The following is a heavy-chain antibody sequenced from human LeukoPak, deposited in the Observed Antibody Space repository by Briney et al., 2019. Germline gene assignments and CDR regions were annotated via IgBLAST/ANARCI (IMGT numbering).Heavy chain of an antibody. J-gene: IGHJ4*02. CDR2: INPNSGGT. Sequence: EASVKVSCKASGYTFTGYYMHWVRQAPGQGLEWMGRINPNSGGTNYSQKFQVRVTMTTDTSISTAYMELSRLRSDDTAVYYCARGYYYDSSGYFGIFDYWGQGTLVTVSS. CDR3: ARGYYYDSSGYFGIFDY. CDR1: GYTFTGYY. V-gene: IGHV1-2*06. D-gene: IGHD3-22*01.